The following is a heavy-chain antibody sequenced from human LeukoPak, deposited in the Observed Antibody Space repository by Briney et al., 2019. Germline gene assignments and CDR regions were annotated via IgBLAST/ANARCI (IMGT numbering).Heavy chain of an antibody. CDR3: AKDRLLEASVDY. J-gene: IGHJ4*02. Sequence: PGGSLRLSCAASGFTFSSYGLHWVRQAPGKGLEWVAFIRYDGSNKYYADSVKGRVTISRDNSKNTLYLQMDSLRAEDTAVYYCAKDRLLEASVDYWGQGTLVTVSS. CDR1: GFTFSSYG. D-gene: IGHD3-10*01. V-gene: IGHV3-30*02. CDR2: IRYDGSNK.